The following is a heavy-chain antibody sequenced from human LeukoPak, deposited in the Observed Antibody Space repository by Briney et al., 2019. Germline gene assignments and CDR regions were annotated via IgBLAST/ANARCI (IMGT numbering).Heavy chain of an antibody. Sequence: GGSLRLSCAASGFTFSSYAMHWVRQAPGKGLEWVAVISYDGSNKYYADSVKGRFTISRDNSKNALYLQMNSLRVEDTAVYYCAREVLDYFDYWGQGALVTVSS. CDR1: GFTFSSYA. D-gene: IGHD2-15*01. CDR2: ISYDGSNK. V-gene: IGHV3-30-3*01. J-gene: IGHJ4*02. CDR3: AREVLDYFDY.